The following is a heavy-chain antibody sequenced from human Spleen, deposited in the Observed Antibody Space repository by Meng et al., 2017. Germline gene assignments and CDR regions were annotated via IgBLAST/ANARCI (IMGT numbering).Heavy chain of an antibody. D-gene: IGHD6-13*01. CDR2: SNAGNGNT. CDR1: GYTFTTYA. CDR3: ARDEDISAAGKLFGDY. V-gene: IGHV1-3*02. Sequence: ASVKVSCKASGYTFTTYATPWVRQAPGQRLEWMGWSNAGNGNTKYSQEFQGRVTITRDTSASTAYMELSGLRSDDTAMYYCARDEDISAAGKLFGDYWGQGTLVTVSS. J-gene: IGHJ4*02.